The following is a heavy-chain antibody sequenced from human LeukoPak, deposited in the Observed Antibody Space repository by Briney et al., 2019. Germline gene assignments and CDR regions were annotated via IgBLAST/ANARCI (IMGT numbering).Heavy chain of an antibody. J-gene: IGHJ6*03. D-gene: IGHD6-13*01. CDR2: INTNTGNP. CDR3: ARGFSAAAGTFIGYYYYYMDV. Sequence: GASVKVSCKASGYTFTSHAMNWVRQAPGQGLEWMGWINTNTGNPTYAQGFTGRFVFSLDTSVSTAYLQISSLKAEDTAVYYCARGFSAAAGTFIGYYYYYMDVWGKGTTVTVSS. V-gene: IGHV7-4-1*02. CDR1: GYTFTSHA.